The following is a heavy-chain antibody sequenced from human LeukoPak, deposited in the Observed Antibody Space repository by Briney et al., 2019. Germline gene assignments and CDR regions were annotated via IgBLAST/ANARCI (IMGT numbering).Heavy chain of an antibody. D-gene: IGHD4/OR15-4a*01. CDR1: GYSFTTYW. CDR2: IYPGDSDI. Sequence: KRGESLKISCKGSGYSFTTYWIGWVRQMPGKGLEWMGIIYPGDSDITYSPSFEGQVTISVDKSINTAYLQWSSLKASDTAMYYCARQRVDYGISPFDYWGQGTLVTVSS. CDR3: ARQRVDYGISPFDY. V-gene: IGHV5-51*01. J-gene: IGHJ4*02.